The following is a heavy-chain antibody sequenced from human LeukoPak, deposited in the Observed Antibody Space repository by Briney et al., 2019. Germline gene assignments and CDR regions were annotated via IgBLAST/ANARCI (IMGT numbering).Heavy chain of an antibody. D-gene: IGHD3-22*01. CDR2: ISAYNGDT. CDR3: ARLYLVHVLGDYYDSSGYLRGFDY. CDR1: GYTFTSYG. Sequence: ASVKVSCKASGYTFTSYGITWVRQAPGQGLEWMGWISAYNGDTNYAQIVQDRVTMTTDTSTSTAYMEPRSLRSDDTAVYYCARLYLVHVLGDYYDSSGYLRGFDYWGQGTLVTVSS. J-gene: IGHJ4*02. V-gene: IGHV1-18*01.